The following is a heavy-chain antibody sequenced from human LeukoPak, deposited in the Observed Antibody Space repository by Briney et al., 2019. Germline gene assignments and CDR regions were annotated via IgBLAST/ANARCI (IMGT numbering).Heavy chain of an antibody. CDR1: GFTFSDYY. CDR3: ARVRRCSSTSCQYYYYYMDV. J-gene: IGHJ6*03. Sequence: GGSLRLSCAASGFTFSDYYMSWIRQAPGKGLEWVSYISSSGSTIYYADSVKGRFTISRDNAKNSLYLQMNSLRAEDTAVYYCARVRRCSSTSCQYYYYYMDVWGKGTTVTVSS. CDR2: ISSSGSTI. V-gene: IGHV3-11*01. D-gene: IGHD2-2*01.